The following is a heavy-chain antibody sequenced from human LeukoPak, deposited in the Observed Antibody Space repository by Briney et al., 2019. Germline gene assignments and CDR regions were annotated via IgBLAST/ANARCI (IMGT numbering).Heavy chain of an antibody. D-gene: IGHD5-18*01. V-gene: IGHV4-39*01. CDR3: ARHGLVQQLWLFYPSNDWFDP. J-gene: IGHJ5*02. CDR2: IYYSYSGST. CDR1: GGSISTSSYY. Sequence: NPSETLSLTCTVSGGSISTSSYYWGWIRQPPGKGLEWIGTIYYSYSGSTYYNPSLKSRVTISVDTSKNQFSLKLSSVTAADTAVYYCARHGLVQQLWLFYPSNDWFDPWGQGTLVTVSS.